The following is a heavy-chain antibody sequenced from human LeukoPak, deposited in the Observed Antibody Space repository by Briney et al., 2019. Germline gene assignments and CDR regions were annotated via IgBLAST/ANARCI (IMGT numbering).Heavy chain of an antibody. V-gene: IGHV3-30*02. D-gene: IGHD3-9*01. CDR3: ARDGDYDILTGYFSTYYYYYMDV. CDR1: GFTFSSYG. J-gene: IGHJ6*03. CDR2: IRHDGSNK. Sequence: GGSLRLTCAASGFTFSSYGMHWVRQAPGKGLEWVAFIRHDGSNKYYADSVKGRFTISRDNSKNTLYLQMNSLRAGDTAVYYCARDGDYDILTGYFSTYYYYYMDVWGKGTTVTISS.